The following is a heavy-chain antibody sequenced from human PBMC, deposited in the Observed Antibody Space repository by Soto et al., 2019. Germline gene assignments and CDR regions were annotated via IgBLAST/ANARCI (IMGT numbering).Heavy chain of an antibody. CDR2: IYWDDDK. CDR3: AHRLPYNSNWNTGWFDP. CDR1: GFSLSTSGVG. J-gene: IGHJ5*02. Sequence: QITLKESGPTLVNPTQPLTLTCTFSGFSLSTSGVGVGWIRQPPGKALEWLVVIYWDDDKRYSPSLKSRLTITKDTSKNQVVLTMTDMDPVDTATYYCAHRLPYNSNWNTGWFDPWGQGTLVTVSS. V-gene: IGHV2-5*02. D-gene: IGHD1-1*01.